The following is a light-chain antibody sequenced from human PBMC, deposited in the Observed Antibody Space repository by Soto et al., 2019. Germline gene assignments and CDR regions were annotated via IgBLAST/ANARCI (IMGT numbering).Light chain of an antibody. CDR2: GAS. Sequence: IVLTQSPVTLSLSPGERATLSCRASQSVSSSYLAWYQQKPGQAPRLLIYGASSRATGIPDRFSGSGSGTDFTLTISRLEPEDFAVYYCQQYGSSPRTFCQGTKV. CDR1: QSVSSSY. V-gene: IGKV3-20*01. CDR3: QQYGSSPRT. J-gene: IGKJ1*01.